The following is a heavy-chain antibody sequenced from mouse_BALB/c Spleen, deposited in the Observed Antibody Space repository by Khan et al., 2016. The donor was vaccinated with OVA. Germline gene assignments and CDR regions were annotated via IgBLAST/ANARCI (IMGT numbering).Heavy chain of an antibody. V-gene: IGHV1S135*01. CDR3: ARSSDGYEPLAD. J-gene: IGHJ3*01. CDR1: GYAFTTYN. D-gene: IGHD2-2*01. Sequence: VQLQQSGPELVRPGASVKVSCKASGYAFTTYNIYWVKQSHGKSLEWIGYIDPYNGGTNYNQNFKDKATLTVDKSSSAAYMHLDSLTSEDSAVYFCARSSDGYEPLADWGQGTLVTVSA. CDR2: IDPYNGGT.